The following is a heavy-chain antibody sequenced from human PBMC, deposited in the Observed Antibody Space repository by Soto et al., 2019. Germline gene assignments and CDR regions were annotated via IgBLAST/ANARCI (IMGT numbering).Heavy chain of an antibody. J-gene: IGHJ5*02. CDR1: GFTFSSYA. CDR2: ISGSGDST. CDR3: AKDPTPYSSSPWFDP. Sequence: GGSLRLSCAASGFTFSSYAMSWVRQAPGKGLEWVSAISGSGDSTYYADSVKGRFTISRDNSKSTLYLQMNSLRAEDTAVYYCAKDPTPYSSSPWFDPWGQGTLVTVSS. D-gene: IGHD6-13*01. V-gene: IGHV3-23*01.